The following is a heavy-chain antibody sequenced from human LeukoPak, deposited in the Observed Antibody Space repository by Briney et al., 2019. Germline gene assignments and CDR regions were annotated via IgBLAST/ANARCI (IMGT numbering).Heavy chain of an antibody. Sequence: PGGSLRLSCAASGFIVNSYAMSWVRQAPGKGLAWVSLIYSDGVTQYADSVKGRFTISRDNSKNTLYLQMNSLRDEDTAVYFCARGGVVHWGQGTLVTVSS. D-gene: IGHD3-16*01. CDR1: GFIVNSYA. V-gene: IGHV3-66*02. CDR2: IYSDGVT. CDR3: ARGGVVH. J-gene: IGHJ5*02.